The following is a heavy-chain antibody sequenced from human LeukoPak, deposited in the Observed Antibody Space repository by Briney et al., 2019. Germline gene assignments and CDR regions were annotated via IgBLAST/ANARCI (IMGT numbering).Heavy chain of an antibody. CDR3: ARGGDSSNWYPGYFDY. CDR1: GFTFSNYW. Sequence: GGSLTLSCAASGFTFSNYWMHWVRHAPGKGPVWVSRIKSDGSSTRFADSVQGRFTISRDNGKNTLYLQMNSLRAEDTAVYYCARGGDSSNWYPGYFDYWGQGALVTVSS. CDR2: IKSDGSST. V-gene: IGHV3-74*01. J-gene: IGHJ4*02. D-gene: IGHD6-13*01.